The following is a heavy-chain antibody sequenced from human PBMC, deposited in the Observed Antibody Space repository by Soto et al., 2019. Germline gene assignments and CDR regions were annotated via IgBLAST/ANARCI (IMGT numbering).Heavy chain of an antibody. D-gene: IGHD4-17*01. V-gene: IGHV4-30-4*01. CDR2: IYYSGST. Sequence: QVQLQESGPGLVKPSQTLSLTCTVSGGSISSGDYYWSWIRQPPGKGLEWIGYIYYSGSTYYNPXLKSRVTISVXXSXNXXSLKLSSVTAADTAVYYCARLHDYGDYEARGGLDLWGRGTLVTVSS. CDR3: ARLHDYGDYEARGGLDL. J-gene: IGHJ2*01. CDR1: GGSISSGDYY.